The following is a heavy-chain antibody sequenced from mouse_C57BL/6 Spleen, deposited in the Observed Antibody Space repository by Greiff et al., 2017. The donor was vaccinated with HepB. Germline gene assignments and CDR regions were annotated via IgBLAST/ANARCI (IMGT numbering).Heavy chain of an antibody. J-gene: IGHJ2*01. CDR2: IDPSGSYT. V-gene: IGHV1-50*01. Sequence: QVQLQQPGAELVKPRASVKLSRKASGYTLSSHWKQWGKQRPGQGPEWIGEIDPSGSYTNYNRKFKGKATLTVDTSSSTAYMQLSSLTSEDSAVYYCGYDGYYPDYWGQGTTLTVSS. D-gene: IGHD2-3*01. CDR1: GYTLSSHW. CDR3: GYDGYYPDY.